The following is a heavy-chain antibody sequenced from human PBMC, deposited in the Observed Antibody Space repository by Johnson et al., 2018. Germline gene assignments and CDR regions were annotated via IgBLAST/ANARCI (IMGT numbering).Heavy chain of an antibody. Sequence: VQLVESGGGLVQPGGSLRLSCAASGFSVSGDYMNWVRQAPGKGLEWVSVLYSGGSTHYADSVKGRFTVSIDISKNTLFLQMSSLRAEDTAVYFCARTTRGAFDSWGQGTMVTVSS. CDR3: ARTTRGAFDS. J-gene: IGHJ3*02. D-gene: IGHD4-17*01. CDR2: LYSGGST. V-gene: IGHV3-66*02. CDR1: GFSVSGDY.